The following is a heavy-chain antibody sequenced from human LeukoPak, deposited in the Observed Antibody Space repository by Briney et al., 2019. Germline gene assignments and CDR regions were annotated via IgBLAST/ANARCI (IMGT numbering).Heavy chain of an antibody. D-gene: IGHD3-22*01. CDR2: IHYTGST. Sequence: SETLSLTCLVSGGSISGSHWSWIRQPPGKGLEWIGYIHYTGSTDYNPSLRSRVTLSIGMSKNQFSLRLSSVTAADTAVYYCARGDVSGFYPDCWGQGTLVTVSS. CDR3: ARGDVSGFYPDC. CDR1: GGSISGSH. V-gene: IGHV4-59*01. J-gene: IGHJ4*02.